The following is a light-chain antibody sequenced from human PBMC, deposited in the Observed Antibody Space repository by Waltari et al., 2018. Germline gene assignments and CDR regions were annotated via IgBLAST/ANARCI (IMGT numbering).Light chain of an antibody. CDR1: QSLSTS. CDR2: AAS. CDR3: QQSFSTPGT. J-gene: IGKJ1*01. Sequence: DIQMTQSPSSLSASVGDRVTITVRASQSLSTSLNWYQQKPGKAPKLLIFAASSLQSGGPSRFSGGGSGTDFTLTITSLQPEDFATYYCQQSFSTPGTFGRGTKVEIK. V-gene: IGKV1-39*01.